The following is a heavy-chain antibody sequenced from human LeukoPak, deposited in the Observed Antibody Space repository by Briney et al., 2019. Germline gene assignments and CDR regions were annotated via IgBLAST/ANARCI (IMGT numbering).Heavy chain of an antibody. CDR2: ISGSGGST. CDR3: AKDLVPYYYYGMDV. V-gene: IGHV3-23*01. J-gene: IGHJ6*04. Sequence: GGSLRLSCAASGFTFSSYAMSWVRQAPGKGLEWVSAISGSGGSTYYADSVKGRFTISRDNSKNTLYLQMNSLRAKDTAVYYCAKDLVPYYYYGMDVWGKGTTVTVSS. CDR1: GFTFSSYA.